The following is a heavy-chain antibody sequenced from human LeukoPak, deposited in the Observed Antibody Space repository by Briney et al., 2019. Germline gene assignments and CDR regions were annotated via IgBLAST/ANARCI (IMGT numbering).Heavy chain of an antibody. V-gene: IGHV3-23*01. Sequence: GSLRLSCAASGFTFSSYGMSWVRQAPGKGLEWVSAISGSGGSTYYADSVKGRFTISRDNSKNTLYLQMNSLRAEDTAVYYCAKGGSGRGPLDYWGQGTLVTVSS. D-gene: IGHD3-10*01. CDR1: GFTFSSYG. CDR3: AKGGSGRGPLDY. J-gene: IGHJ4*02. CDR2: ISGSGGST.